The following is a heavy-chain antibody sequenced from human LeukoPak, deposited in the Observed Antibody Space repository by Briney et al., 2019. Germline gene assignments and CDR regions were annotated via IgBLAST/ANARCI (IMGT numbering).Heavy chain of an antibody. D-gene: IGHD3-10*01. Sequence: PGKSLRLSCAASGFTFSNYGMHWVRQAPGKGLEWVAVIWYDGSKKYYADSVKGRFTISRDNSKNTLYLQMNSLRAEDTAVYYCTRCAAYGSGSCRFDYWGQGTLVTVYS. CDR1: GFTFSNYG. V-gene: IGHV3-33*01. CDR2: IWYDGSKK. J-gene: IGHJ4*02. CDR3: TRCAAYGSGSCRFDY.